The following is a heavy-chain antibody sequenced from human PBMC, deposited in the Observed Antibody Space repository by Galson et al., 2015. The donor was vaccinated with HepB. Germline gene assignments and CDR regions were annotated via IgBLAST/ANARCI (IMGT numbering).Heavy chain of an antibody. CDR1: GFTFNNYW. D-gene: IGHD1-1*01. Sequence: SLRLSCAASGFTFNNYWMHWARQAPGKGLVWVSRIDNDGTGTDYGDSVKGRFTISRDNAKNTLYLVMSSLRADDTAVYFCARRQCIGTSCCLDSWGQGTLVTVSS. V-gene: IGHV3-74*01. CDR2: IDNDGTGT. CDR3: ARRQCIGTSCCLDS. J-gene: IGHJ4*02.